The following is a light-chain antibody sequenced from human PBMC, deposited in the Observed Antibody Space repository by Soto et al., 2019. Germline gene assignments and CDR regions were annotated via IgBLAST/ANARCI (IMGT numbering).Light chain of an antibody. CDR2: EGS. CDR1: SSDVGSYNL. V-gene: IGLV2-23*01. J-gene: IGLJ3*02. CDR3: CSYAGGSTWV. Sequence: QSALTQPASVSGSPGQSITISCTGTSSDVGSYNLVSWFQHHPVKATKLMIYEGSKRPSGISDRFSGSKSGNTASLTISGLQTEDEAYYYCCSYAGGSTWVFGGGTKVTVL.